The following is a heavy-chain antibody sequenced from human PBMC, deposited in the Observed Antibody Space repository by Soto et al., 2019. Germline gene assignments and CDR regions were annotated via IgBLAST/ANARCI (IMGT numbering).Heavy chain of an antibody. CDR3: ARDQYGGNSYAFDI. D-gene: IGHD2-15*01. Sequence: ASVKVSCKASGYTFTGYYMHWVRQAPGQGLEWMGWINPNSGGTNYAQKFQGWVTMTRDTSISTAYMELSRLRSDDTAVYYCARDQYGGNSYAFDIWGQGTIVTVSS. V-gene: IGHV1-2*04. CDR2: INPNSGGT. CDR1: GYTFTGYY. J-gene: IGHJ3*02.